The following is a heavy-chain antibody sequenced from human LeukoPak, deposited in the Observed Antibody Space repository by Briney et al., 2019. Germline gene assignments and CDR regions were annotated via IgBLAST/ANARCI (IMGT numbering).Heavy chain of an antibody. CDR3: ARFSDLGVHGSSFDY. V-gene: IGHV3-48*01. Sequence: GGSLRLSCAASGFTFSSYSMNWVRQAPGKGLEWVSYISSSSSTIYYADSVKGRFTISRDNSKNTLYLQINSLRVEDTAVYYCARFSDLGVHGSSFDYWGQGALVTVSS. D-gene: IGHD3-3*01. J-gene: IGHJ4*02. CDR2: ISSSSSTI. CDR1: GFTFSSYS.